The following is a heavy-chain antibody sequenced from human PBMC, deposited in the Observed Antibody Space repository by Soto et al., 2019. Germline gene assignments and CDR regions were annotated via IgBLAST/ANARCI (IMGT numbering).Heavy chain of an antibody. J-gene: IGHJ4*02. CDR1: GGSISSYY. CDR2: IYYSGST. D-gene: IGHD3-22*01. Sequence: SETLSLTCTVSGGSISSYYWSWIRQPPGKGLEWIGYIYYSGSTNYNPSLKSRVTISVDTSKNQFSLKLSSVTAADTAVYYCARDGFRDYYDSSGYLDYWGQGTLVTVSS. V-gene: IGHV4-59*01. CDR3: ARDGFRDYYDSSGYLDY.